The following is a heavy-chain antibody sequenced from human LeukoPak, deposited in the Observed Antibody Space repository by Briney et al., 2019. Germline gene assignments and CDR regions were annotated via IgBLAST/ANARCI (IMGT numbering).Heavy chain of an antibody. CDR3: ARHPNPYYYDTSGSFDY. J-gene: IGHJ4*02. CDR1: GGSFSGYY. V-gene: IGHV4-59*08. D-gene: IGHD3-22*01. CDR2: IYYSGST. Sequence: PSETLSLTCAVYGGSFSGYYWSWIRQPPGKGLEWIGYIYYSGSTNYNPSLKSRVTMSVDTSKNQFSLKLRSVTTADTAVYYCARHPNPYYYDTSGSFDYWGQGTLVTVSS.